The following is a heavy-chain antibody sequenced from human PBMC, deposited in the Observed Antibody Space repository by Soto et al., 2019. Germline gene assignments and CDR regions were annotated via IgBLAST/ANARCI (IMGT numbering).Heavy chain of an antibody. CDR3: VRDSQGGRFDH. V-gene: IGHV3-11*05. J-gene: IGHJ4*02. Sequence: QVQLVESGGGLVKPGGSLRLSCVVSGFNFSDYYMSWIRQAPGTGPEWLSYINSGSMKLNYADSVRGRFTISRDNAKKSLYLQMANLRVEDTAIYYCVRDSQGGRFDHWGQGTLVTVSS. D-gene: IGHD2-15*01. CDR2: INSGSMKL. CDR1: GFNFSDYY.